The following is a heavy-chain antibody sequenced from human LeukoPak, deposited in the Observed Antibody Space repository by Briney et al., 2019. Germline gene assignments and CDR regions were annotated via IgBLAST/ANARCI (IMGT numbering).Heavy chain of an antibody. CDR2: INPNSGGT. D-gene: IGHD3-9*01. Sequence: ASVKVSCKASGGTFSSYAISWVRQAPGQGLEWMGWINPNSGGTNYAQKFQGRVTMTRDTSITTAYMEMSRLRSDDTALYYCARSPHILTGENFDYWGQGTLATVSS. V-gene: IGHV1-2*02. CDR3: ARSPHILTGENFDY. J-gene: IGHJ4*02. CDR1: GGTFSSYA.